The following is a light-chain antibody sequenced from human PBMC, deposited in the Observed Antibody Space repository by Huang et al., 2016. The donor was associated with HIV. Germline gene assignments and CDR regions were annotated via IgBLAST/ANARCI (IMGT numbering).Light chain of an antibody. J-gene: IGKJ4*01. V-gene: IGKV1-9*01. CDR3: QQFSSYSPLT. Sequence: IQLTHSPSSLSASVGDRVTITCRASQGISNSLVWYQQKPGGAPKLLIYAASTMQSGVASRFSGSGSGTDFTLTISSLQTEDSATYYCQQFSSYSPLTFGGGTKVEIK. CDR1: QGISNS. CDR2: AAS.